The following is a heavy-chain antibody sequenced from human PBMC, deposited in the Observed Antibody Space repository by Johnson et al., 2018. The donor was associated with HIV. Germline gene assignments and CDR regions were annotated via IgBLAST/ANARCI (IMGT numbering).Heavy chain of an antibody. J-gene: IGHJ3*02. V-gene: IGHV3-30*02. D-gene: IGHD6-19*01. CDR1: GFTFSTYG. CDR2: IRDDGSNK. CDR3: AKDGPYSSGIDAFDI. Sequence: VQVVESGGGVVQTGGSRRLSCAASGFTFSTYGMHWVRQAPGKGLEWVAFIRDDGSNKHYIESVKGRFTISRDNSKNTLYLQMNSLRGEDTAVYYCAKDGPYSSGIDAFDIWGQGTMVTVSS.